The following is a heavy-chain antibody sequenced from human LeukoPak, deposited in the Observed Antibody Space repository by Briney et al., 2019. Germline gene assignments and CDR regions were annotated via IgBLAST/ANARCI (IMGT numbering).Heavy chain of an antibody. Sequence: GGSLRLSCAASGFTFSSYGMHWVRQAPGKGLEWVAVISYDGSNKYYADSVKGRFTVSRDNSKNTLYLQMNSLRAEDTAVYYCAKGAWTMIDAFDIWGQGTMVTVSS. V-gene: IGHV3-30*18. CDR3: AKGAWTMIDAFDI. J-gene: IGHJ3*02. CDR2: ISYDGSNK. D-gene: IGHD3-22*01. CDR1: GFTFSSYG.